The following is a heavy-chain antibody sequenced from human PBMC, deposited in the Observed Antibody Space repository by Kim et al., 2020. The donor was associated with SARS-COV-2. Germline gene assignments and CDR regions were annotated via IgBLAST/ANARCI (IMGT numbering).Heavy chain of an antibody. CDR1: GFSFSSFA. CDR2: LTPNGDNT. V-gene: IGHV3-23*01. Sequence: GGSLRLSCAASGFSFSSFAMSWVRQAPGKGLEWVSSLTPNGDNTYYADSVRGRFTISRDNSRTTLNLQMNRLRAEATAVYYCVKNSGSSIYCGLGVWGQG. D-gene: IGHD2-15*01. J-gene: IGHJ6*02. CDR3: VKNSGSSIYCGLGV.